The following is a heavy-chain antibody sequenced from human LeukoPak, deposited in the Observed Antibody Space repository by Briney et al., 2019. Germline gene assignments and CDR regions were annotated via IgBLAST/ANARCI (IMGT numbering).Heavy chain of an antibody. D-gene: IGHD2-2*01. V-gene: IGHV1-69*13. Sequence: SVKVSCKASGYTFTSYGISWVRQAPGQGLEWMGGIIPIFGTANYAQKFQGRVTITADESTSTAYMELSSLRSEDTAVYYCARDMCSSTSCYVGEYFQHWGQGTLVTVSS. CDR3: ARDMCSSTSCYVGEYFQH. J-gene: IGHJ1*01. CDR2: IIPIFGTA. CDR1: GYTFTSYG.